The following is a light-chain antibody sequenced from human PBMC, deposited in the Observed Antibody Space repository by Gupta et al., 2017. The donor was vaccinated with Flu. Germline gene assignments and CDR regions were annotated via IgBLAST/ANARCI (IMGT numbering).Light chain of an antibody. Sequence: VPISCSGSGSNVKKNNGYWYQLLPGTAPKILSYRNIQRPSGVPDRFFGSKSGTSASLAISGLRSEDEADYYCAAWDDNLNGLVFGEGTKLTVL. V-gene: IGLV1-47*01. J-gene: IGLJ3*02. CDR2: RNI. CDR3: AAWDDNLNGLV. CDR1: GSNVKKNN.